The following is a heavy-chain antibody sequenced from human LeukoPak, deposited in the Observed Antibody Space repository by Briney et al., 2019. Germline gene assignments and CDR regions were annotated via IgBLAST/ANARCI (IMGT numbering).Heavy chain of an antibody. CDR2: INPNSGGT. D-gene: IGHD3-3*01. J-gene: IGHJ4*02. CDR3: ASTRITIFGVFLN. V-gene: IGHV1-2*02. CDR1: GYTFTGYY. Sequence: ASVKVSCKASGYTFTGYYMHWVRQAPGQGLEWMGWINPNSGGTNYAQKFQGRVTITRDTSISTAYMELSRLRSDDTAVYYCASTRITIFGVFLNWGQGTLVTVSS.